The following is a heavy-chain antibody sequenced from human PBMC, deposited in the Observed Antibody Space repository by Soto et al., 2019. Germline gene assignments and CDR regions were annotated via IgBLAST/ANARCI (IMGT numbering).Heavy chain of an antibody. CDR1: GGSFSGYY. CDR3: ATKEGNNWSFDY. CDR2: INHSGST. V-gene: IGHV4-34*01. J-gene: IGHJ4*02. Sequence: QVRLQQWGAGLLKPSETLSLTCAVYGGSFSGYYFGWIRQPPGKGPEWIGEINHSGSTNYNPSLKSRVTISIDTSKNQFSLKLSSVTAADTAVYYCATKEGNNWSFDYWGQGTLVTVSS. D-gene: IGHD1-1*01.